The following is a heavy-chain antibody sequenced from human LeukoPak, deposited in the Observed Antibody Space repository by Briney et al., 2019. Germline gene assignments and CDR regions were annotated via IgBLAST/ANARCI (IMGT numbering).Heavy chain of an antibody. CDR1: GLTFTTNA. V-gene: IGHV3-23*01. J-gene: IGHJ4*02. CDR3: AKFRVHTSSRGVGLDY. Sequence: GGSLRLSCAAPGLTFTTNAMAWVRQAPGKGLKWVSAFSGSGRDTFYADSVKGRFTLSRDNSKNTLSLQMNSLRAEDTAVYYCAKFRVHTSSRGVGLDYWGQGTLVTVSS. CDR2: FSGSGRDT. D-gene: IGHD5-18*01.